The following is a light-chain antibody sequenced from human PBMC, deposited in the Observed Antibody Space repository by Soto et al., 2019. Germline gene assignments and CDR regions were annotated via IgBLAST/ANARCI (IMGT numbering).Light chain of an antibody. CDR1: QTVSINY. V-gene: IGKV3-20*01. CDR3: QQYGYSPWT. Sequence: EIVLTQSPGTLSLSPGERATLSCRASQTVSINYLAWYQQKPGQAPRLLVYGASSRATGIPDRFSGSGSGTDFTLTISRLEPEDFALYYCQQYGYSPWTFGRGTKVEIK. J-gene: IGKJ1*01. CDR2: GAS.